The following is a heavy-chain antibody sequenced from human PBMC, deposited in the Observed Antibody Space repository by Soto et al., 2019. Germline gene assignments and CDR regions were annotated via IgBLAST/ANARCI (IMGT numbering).Heavy chain of an antibody. D-gene: IGHD1-26*01. CDR3: AKDFYSGSSYDAFDI. CDR1: GFTFDDYA. V-gene: IGHV3-9*01. J-gene: IGHJ3*02. CDR2: ISWNSGSI. Sequence: EVQLVESGGGLVQPGRSLRLSCAASGFTFDDYAMHWVRQAPGKGLEWVSGISWNSGSIGYADSVKGRFTISRDNAKNSLYLQMNSLRAEDTALYYCAKDFYSGSSYDAFDIWGQGTMVTVSS.